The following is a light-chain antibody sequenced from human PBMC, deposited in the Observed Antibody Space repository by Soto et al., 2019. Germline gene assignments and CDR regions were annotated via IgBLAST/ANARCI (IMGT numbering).Light chain of an antibody. CDR1: SSNIGSKT. Sequence: QSGLTQPPSASGTPGQRVTISCSGSSSNIGSKTVNWYQQLPGTAPKLLIYGSDQRPSGVPDRFSGSKSGTSASLAISGLQSEDEADYYCAAWDDSPNGYVFGTGTKVTVL. CDR3: AAWDDSPNGYV. J-gene: IGLJ1*01. CDR2: GSD. V-gene: IGLV1-44*01.